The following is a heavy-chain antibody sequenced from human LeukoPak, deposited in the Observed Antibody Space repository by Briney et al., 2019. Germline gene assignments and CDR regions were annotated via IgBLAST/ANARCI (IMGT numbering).Heavy chain of an antibody. CDR3: ARTTPTYYDILTGYYGKFDP. CDR1: GGSISNSY. V-gene: IGHV4-59*01. D-gene: IGHD3-9*01. CDR2: IYYSGTT. Sequence: SETLSLTCNVSGGSISNSYWSWIRQPLGKGLEWIGYIYYSGTTNYNPSLKSRVTISVDTSKNQFSLKVNSVTAADTAVYYCARTTPTYYDILTGYYGKFDPWGQGTPVTVS. J-gene: IGHJ5*02.